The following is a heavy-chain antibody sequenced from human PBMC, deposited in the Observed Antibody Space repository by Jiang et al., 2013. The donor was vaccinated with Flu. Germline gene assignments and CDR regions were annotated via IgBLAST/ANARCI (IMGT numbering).Heavy chain of an antibody. CDR1: GGTLTSYA. D-gene: IGHD5-18*01. V-gene: IGHV1-69*01. CDR3: ARAIGGYSYGPFEY. J-gene: IGHJ4*02. CDR2: IIPIFGTT. Sequence: VQLVESGAEVKKPGSSVKVSCKASGGTLTSYAISWVRQAPGQGLEWMGGIIPIFGTTDYAQKFQGRVTFIADESTSTAYMELRSLKSEDTAVYYCARAIGGYSYGPFEYWGQGTLVTVSA.